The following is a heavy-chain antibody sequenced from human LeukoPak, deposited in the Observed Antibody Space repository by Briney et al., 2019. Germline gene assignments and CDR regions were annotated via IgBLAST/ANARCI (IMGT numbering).Heavy chain of an antibody. D-gene: IGHD1-26*01. J-gene: IGHJ5*02. CDR1: GYTLTELS. Sequence: ASVKVSCKVSGYTLTELSMHWVRQAPGKGLEWMGGFDPEDGETIYAQKFQGRVTMTEDTSTDTAYMELSSLRSEDTAVYYCATVWPVGATISAFDPWGQGTLVTVSS. CDR2: FDPEDGET. V-gene: IGHV1-24*01. CDR3: ATVWPVGATISAFDP.